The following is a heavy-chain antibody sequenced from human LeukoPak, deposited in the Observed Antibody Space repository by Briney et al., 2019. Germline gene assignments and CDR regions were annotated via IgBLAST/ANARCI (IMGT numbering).Heavy chain of an antibody. D-gene: IGHD1-26*01. J-gene: IGHJ4*02. CDR2: IRCDGSNK. Sequence: GGSLRLSCAASGFTFSSYGMHWVRPAPGKGLEWVAFIRCDGSNKYYADSVKGRFTISRDNSKNTLYLQMNSLRAEDTAVYYCAKDLQVWELLPLTYWGQGTLVTVSS. CDR3: AKDLQVWELLPLTY. CDR1: GFTFSSYG. V-gene: IGHV3-30*02.